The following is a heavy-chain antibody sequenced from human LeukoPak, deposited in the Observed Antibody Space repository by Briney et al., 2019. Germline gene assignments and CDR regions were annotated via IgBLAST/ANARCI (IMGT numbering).Heavy chain of an antibody. CDR1: GGTFSSYA. CDR2: IIPIFGTA. Sequence: SVKVSCKASGGTFSSYAISWVRQAPGQGLEGMGGIIPIFGTANYAQKFQGRVTITADESTSTAYMELSSLRSEDTAVYYCARDQVNDYDYPDYDYYYYMDVWGKGTTVTVSS. CDR3: ARDQVNDYDYPDYDYYYYMDV. D-gene: IGHD3-16*01. J-gene: IGHJ6*03. V-gene: IGHV1-69*13.